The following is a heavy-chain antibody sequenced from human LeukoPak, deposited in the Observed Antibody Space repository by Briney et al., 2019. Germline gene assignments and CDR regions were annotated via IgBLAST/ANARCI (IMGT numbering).Heavy chain of an antibody. D-gene: IGHD5-18*01. J-gene: IGHJ5*02. V-gene: IGHV4-59*01. CDR2: ISDIGSI. CDR3: ARVKYSYGYWFDP. CDR1: GGSISSYY. Sequence: PSETLSLTCTVSGGSISSYYWSWIRQPPGKGLEWIAYISDIGSINYNPSLKSRVTISLDTSKNQFSLKLSSVTAADTAVYYCARVKYSYGYWFDPWGQGTLVTVSS.